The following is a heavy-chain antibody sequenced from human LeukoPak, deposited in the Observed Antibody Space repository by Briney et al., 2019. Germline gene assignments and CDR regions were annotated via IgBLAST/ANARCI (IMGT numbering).Heavy chain of an antibody. D-gene: IGHD1-26*01. Sequence: PGGSLRLSCAASGFTFSSYEMNWVRQAPGKGLEWVSYISSSGSTIYYADSVKGRFTISRDNAKNSLYLQMNSLRAEDTAVYYCASLIQWELPTWGQGTLVTVSS. V-gene: IGHV3-48*03. J-gene: IGHJ5*02. CDR2: ISSSGSTI. CDR3: ASLIQWELPT. CDR1: GFTFSSYE.